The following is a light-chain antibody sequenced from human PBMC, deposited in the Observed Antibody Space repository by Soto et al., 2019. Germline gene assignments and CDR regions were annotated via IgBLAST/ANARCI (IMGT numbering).Light chain of an antibody. J-gene: IGKJ2*01. Sequence: DIQMTQSPSSLSASVGDRVTITCRASQNIRTSLNWYQQRPGKAPQLLIYAASSLQSGVSSRFSGSGSGTNFTLTVSRLQPEDFAIYYCQQSSFTGYTFGQGTKLDMK. V-gene: IGKV1-39*01. CDR1: QNIRTS. CDR3: QQSSFTGYT. CDR2: AAS.